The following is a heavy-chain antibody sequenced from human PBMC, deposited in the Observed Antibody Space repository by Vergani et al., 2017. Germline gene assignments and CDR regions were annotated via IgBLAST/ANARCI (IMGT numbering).Heavy chain of an antibody. Sequence: QVQLVESGGGVVQPGRSLRLSCAASGFTFSSYGMHWVRQAPGKGLEWVAVISYDGSNKYYADSVKGRFTISRDNSKNTLYLQMNSLRAEDTAVYYCAKDPSPPTVTSDYYYYYCMDVWCQGTTVTVSS. CDR3: AKDPSPPTVTSDYYYYYCMDV. V-gene: IGHV3-30*18. CDR1: GFTFSSYG. CDR2: ISYDGSNK. D-gene: IGHD4-11*01. J-gene: IGHJ6*02.